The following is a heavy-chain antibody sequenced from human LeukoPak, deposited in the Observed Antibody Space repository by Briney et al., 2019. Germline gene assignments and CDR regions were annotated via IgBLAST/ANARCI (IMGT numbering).Heavy chain of an antibody. V-gene: IGHV1-69*13. CDR3: ARGSIAARTFDY. CDR2: IIPIFGTA. Sequence: GASVKVSCKASGGTFSSYAISWVRQAPGQGLEWMGGIIPIFGTANYARKFQGRVTITADESTSTAYMELSSLRSEDTAVYYCARGSIAARTFDYWGQGTLVTVSS. J-gene: IGHJ4*02. CDR1: GGTFSSYA. D-gene: IGHD6-6*01.